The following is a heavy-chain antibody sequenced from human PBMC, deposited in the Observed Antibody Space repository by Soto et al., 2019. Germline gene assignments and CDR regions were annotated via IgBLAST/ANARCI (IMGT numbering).Heavy chain of an antibody. Sequence: QVHLVQFGAEVREPGSSVKVSCTASGGTFNTHTISWVRQAPGLGLEWMGRIIPMLGMSNSPQKFQGRVSITADKSTSTVYMALTRLTSDDTAVYYCATSYGSGSSHFVSWGQGTLVTVSS. CDR3: ATSYGSGSSHFVS. D-gene: IGHD3-10*01. J-gene: IGHJ4*02. CDR1: GGTFNTHT. CDR2: IIPMLGMS. V-gene: IGHV1-69*02.